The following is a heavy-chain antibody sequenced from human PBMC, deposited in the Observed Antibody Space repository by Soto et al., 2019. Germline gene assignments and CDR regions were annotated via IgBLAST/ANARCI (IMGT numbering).Heavy chain of an antibody. D-gene: IGHD6-19*01. J-gene: IGHJ4*02. Sequence: ASVKVSCKASGYTFTSYAMHWVRQAPGQRLEWMGWINAGNGNTKYSQKFQGRVTITRDTSASTAYMELGSLRSEDTAVYYCARAEASLAVAGTMVFFYWGQGTLVTVSS. CDR1: GYTFTSYA. CDR2: INAGNGNT. CDR3: ARAEASLAVAGTMVFFY. V-gene: IGHV1-3*01.